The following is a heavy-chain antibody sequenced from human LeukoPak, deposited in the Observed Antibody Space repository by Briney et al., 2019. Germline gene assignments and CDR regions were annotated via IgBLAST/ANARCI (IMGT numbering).Heavy chain of an antibody. V-gene: IGHV3-23*01. CDR1: GFTFSDYT. CDR3: AKDFTELGIGNPDAFDI. J-gene: IGHJ3*02. Sequence: HPGGSLRLSCAASGFTFSDYTMSWVRQAPGKGLEWVSAISGSGGSTYYADSVKGRFTISRDNSKNTLYLQMNSLRAEDTAVYYCAKDFTELGIGNPDAFDIWGQGTMVTVSS. D-gene: IGHD7-27*01. CDR2: ISGSGGST.